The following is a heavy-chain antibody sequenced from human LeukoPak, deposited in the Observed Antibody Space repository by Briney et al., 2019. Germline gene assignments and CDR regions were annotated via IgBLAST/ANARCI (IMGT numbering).Heavy chain of an antibody. CDR3: ARDGASSPYYFDY. J-gene: IGHJ4*02. Sequence: GGSLRLSCAASGFTFSSYSTNWVRQAPGKGLEWVSYISSSSSTIYYADSVKGRFTISRDNAKNSLYLQMNSLRAEDTAVYYCARDGASSPYYFDYWGQGTLVTVSS. CDR2: ISSSSSTI. D-gene: IGHD3-16*01. CDR1: GFTFSSYS. V-gene: IGHV3-48*04.